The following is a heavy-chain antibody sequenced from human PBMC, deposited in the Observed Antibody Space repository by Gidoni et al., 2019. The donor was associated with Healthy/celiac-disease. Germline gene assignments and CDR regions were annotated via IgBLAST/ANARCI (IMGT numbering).Heavy chain of an antibody. CDR1: GCSISRGGYY. CDR3: ARVPFGESAKTHYYFDY. Sequence: QVQLQESGPGLVKPSQTLSLTCTVSGCSISRGGYYWSWIRQHPGKGLEWIGYIYYSGSTYYNPSLKSRVTISVDTSKNQFSLKLSSVTAADTAVYYCARVPFGESAKTHYYFDYWGQGTLVTVSS. J-gene: IGHJ4*02. D-gene: IGHD3-10*01. CDR2: IYYSGST. V-gene: IGHV4-31*03.